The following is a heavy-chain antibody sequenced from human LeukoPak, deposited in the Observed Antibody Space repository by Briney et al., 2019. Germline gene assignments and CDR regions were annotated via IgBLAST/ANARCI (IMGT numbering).Heavy chain of an antibody. CDR2: ISSSSSYI. Sequence: GGSLRLSCAASGFTFSSYSMNWVRQAPGKGLERVSSISSSSSYIYYADSVKGRFTISRDNAKNSLYLQMNSLRAEDTAVYYCARVSIAVAGAARADFDYWGQGTLVTVSS. CDR1: GFTFSSYS. V-gene: IGHV3-21*01. CDR3: ARVSIAVAGAARADFDY. D-gene: IGHD6-19*01. J-gene: IGHJ4*02.